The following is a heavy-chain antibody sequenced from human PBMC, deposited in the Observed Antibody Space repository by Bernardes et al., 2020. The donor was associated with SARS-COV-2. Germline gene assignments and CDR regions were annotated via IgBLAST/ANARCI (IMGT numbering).Heavy chain of an antibody. D-gene: IGHD3-9*01. CDR2: IYYSGST. Sequence: SETLSLTRTVSGGSISSSSYYWGWIRQPPGKGLEWIGSIYYSGSTYYNPSLKSRVTISVDTSKNQFSLKLSSVTAADTAVYYCARINVLRYFDWLLPSNWFDPWGQGTLVTVSS. V-gene: IGHV4-39*01. CDR1: GGSISSSSYY. CDR3: ARINVLRYFDWLLPSNWFDP. J-gene: IGHJ5*02.